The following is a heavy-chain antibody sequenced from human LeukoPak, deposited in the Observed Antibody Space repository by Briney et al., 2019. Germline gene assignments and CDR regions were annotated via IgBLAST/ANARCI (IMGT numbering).Heavy chain of an antibody. CDR3: ARGYYYDSMIDAFDI. CDR1: GYTFTDYF. CDR2: IDPNSAGT. Sequence: ASVKVSCTASGYTFTDYFMHWVRQTPGQGLEWMGWIDPNSAGTLYSQKLQGRVTMTTDTSTSTAYMELRSLRFDDTAVYYCARGYYYDSMIDAFDIWGQGTMVTVSS. V-gene: IGHV1-2*02. J-gene: IGHJ3*02. D-gene: IGHD3-22*01.